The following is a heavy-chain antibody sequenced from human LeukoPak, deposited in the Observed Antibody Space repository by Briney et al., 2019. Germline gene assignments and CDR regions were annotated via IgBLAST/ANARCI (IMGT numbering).Heavy chain of an antibody. Sequence: SETLSLTCTVSGGSISSSTYYWGWIRRPPGKGLEWIGSIYYSGSTYYNPSLKSRVTVSVDTSKNQFSLNLSSVTAADTAVYYCVRGSTLRHYQYWGAGTLVTVSS. V-gene: IGHV4-39*01. J-gene: IGHJ4*02. CDR1: GGSISSSTYY. CDR3: VRGSTLRHYQY. D-gene: IGHD3-16*01. CDR2: IYYSGST.